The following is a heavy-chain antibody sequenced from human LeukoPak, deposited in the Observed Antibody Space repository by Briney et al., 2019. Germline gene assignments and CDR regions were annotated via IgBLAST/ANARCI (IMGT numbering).Heavy chain of an antibody. Sequence: SGPTLVKPTQTLTLTCTFSGFSLSTSGVGVGWIRQPPGKALEWLALIYLDDDKLYSPSLKSRLTITKDTSKNQVVLTMTNMDPVDTATYYCAHSLSSVSEFYYYYYYMDVWGKGTTVTVSS. CDR3: AHSLSSVSEFYYYYYYMDV. D-gene: IGHD2/OR15-2a*01. V-gene: IGHV2-5*02. J-gene: IGHJ6*03. CDR2: IYLDDDK. CDR1: GFSLSTSGVG.